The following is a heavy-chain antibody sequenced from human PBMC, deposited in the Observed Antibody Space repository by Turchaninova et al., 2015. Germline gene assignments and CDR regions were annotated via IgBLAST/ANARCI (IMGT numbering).Heavy chain of an antibody. CDR2: IRSKANSYAT. J-gene: IGHJ6*03. CDR1: GFPFSGYA. V-gene: IGHV3-73*01. CDR3: TRLGGTTSTIKGMDV. Sequence: EVQLVELGGGLVRYGGSLKRPCAALGFPFSGYAKPWDRQASGKGLEWVGRIRSKANSYATAYAASVKGRFTISRDDSKNTAYLQMNSLKAEDTAVYYCTRLGGTTSTIKGMDVWGKGTTVTVSS. D-gene: IGHD5-12*01.